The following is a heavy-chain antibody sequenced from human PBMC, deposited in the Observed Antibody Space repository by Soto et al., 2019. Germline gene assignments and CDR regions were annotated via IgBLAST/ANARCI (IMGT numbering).Heavy chain of an antibody. D-gene: IGHD6-13*01. Sequence: SVKVSSKASGRTFSSYAISWVRQAPGQGLEWMGGIIPIFGTANYAQKFQGRVTITADESTSTAYVELSSLRSEDTAVYYCARDRSRAAAARAPLVYGMDVWGQGTTVTVSS. CDR1: GRTFSSYA. J-gene: IGHJ6*02. V-gene: IGHV1-69*13. CDR3: ARDRSRAAAARAPLVYGMDV. CDR2: IIPIFGTA.